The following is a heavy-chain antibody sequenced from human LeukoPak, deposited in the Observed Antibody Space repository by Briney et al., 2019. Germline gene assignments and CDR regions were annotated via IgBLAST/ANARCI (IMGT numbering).Heavy chain of an antibody. CDR3: ANGYDSSGYYAGAVY. Sequence: GGSLRLSCAASDFSINTNYMNWVRQPPGKGLEWVSVILTSGITYYADSVAGRFTISRDNSKNTLYLQMNSLRAEDTAVYYCANGYDSSGYYAGAVYWGQGTLVTVSS. D-gene: IGHD3-22*01. J-gene: IGHJ4*02. CDR2: ILTSGIT. CDR1: DFSINTNY. V-gene: IGHV3-66*02.